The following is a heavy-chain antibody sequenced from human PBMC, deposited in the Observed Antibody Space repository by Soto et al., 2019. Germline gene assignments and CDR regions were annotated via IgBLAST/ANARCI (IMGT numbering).Heavy chain of an antibody. D-gene: IGHD2-8*01. CDR3: ANRPYNGGSRPFDL. J-gene: IGHJ4*02. CDR2: IYWDDGK. V-gene: IGHV2-5*02. Sequence: SGPSLANPTQTVKLTCTFSVFSLTTTGVGVAWIRQPPGKALEWLALIYWDDGKRYSPSPSLKNRLTITKDTSKNQVVLTMANMDPMDTATHYCANRPYNGGSRPFDLCGQGTLVTVSS. CDR1: VFSLTTTGVG.